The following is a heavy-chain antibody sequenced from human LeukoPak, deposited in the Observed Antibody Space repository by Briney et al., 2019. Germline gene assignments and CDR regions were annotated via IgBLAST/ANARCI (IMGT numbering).Heavy chain of an antibody. D-gene: IGHD5-24*01. V-gene: IGHV4-59*11. CDR3: ARVIDGYNYDY. CDR1: GGSISSHY. CDR2: IYYSGST. J-gene: IGHJ4*02. Sequence: SETLSLTCTVSGGSISSHYWSWIRQPPGKGLEWIGYIYYSGSTNYNPSLKRRVTISVDTSKNQFSLKLSSVTAADTAVYYCARVIDGYNYDYWGQGTLVTVSS.